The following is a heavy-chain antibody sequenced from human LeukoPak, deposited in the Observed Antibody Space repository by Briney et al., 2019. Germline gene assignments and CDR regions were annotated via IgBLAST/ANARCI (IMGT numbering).Heavy chain of an antibody. D-gene: IGHD6-19*01. Sequence: GGSLRLSCAASTFTFSSYGMHWVRQAPGKGLEWVAFIQYDGSKRYYADSVNGRFTISRDDSRNTLYLQMNSLRPEDTALYYCANTMYGSAWSPFDYWGRGTLVTVSS. CDR2: IQYDGSKR. CDR3: ANTMYGSAWSPFDY. J-gene: IGHJ4*02. CDR1: TFTFSSYG. V-gene: IGHV3-30*02.